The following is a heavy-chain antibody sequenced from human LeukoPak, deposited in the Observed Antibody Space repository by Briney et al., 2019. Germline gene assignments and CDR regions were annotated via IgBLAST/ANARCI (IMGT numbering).Heavy chain of an antibody. CDR3: ARVVTTGYGMDV. J-gene: IGHJ6*02. Sequence: GESLKISCKGSGYSFSTYWIGWVRQMPGKGLEWMGIMNPDDSETRYRPSSQGQVTISADKSISTAYLQWRSLKASDTAIYYCARVVTTGYGMDVWGQGTTVTVSS. CDR2: MNPDDSET. V-gene: IGHV5-51*06. D-gene: IGHD1-1*01. CDR1: GYSFSTYW.